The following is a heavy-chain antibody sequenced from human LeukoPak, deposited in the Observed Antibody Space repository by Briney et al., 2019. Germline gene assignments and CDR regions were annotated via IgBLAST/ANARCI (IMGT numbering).Heavy chain of an antibody. D-gene: IGHD2-2*02. CDR1: GFTFDEYT. V-gene: IGHV3-43*01. CDR2: ISWDGGST. Sequence: PGGSLRLSCAASGFTFDEYTMHWVRQAPGKGLEWVSLISWDGGSTYYADSVKGRFTISRDNSKNSLNLQMNSLRTEDTALYYCAKDISRGRYCSSTSCYTGGFDFDYWGQGTLVTVSS. J-gene: IGHJ4*02. CDR3: AKDISRGRYCSSTSCYTGGFDFDY.